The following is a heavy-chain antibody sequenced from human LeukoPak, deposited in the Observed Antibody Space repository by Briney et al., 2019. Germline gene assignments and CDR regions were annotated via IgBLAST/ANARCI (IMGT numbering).Heavy chain of an antibody. D-gene: IGHD6-13*01. Sequence: PSETLSLTCTVSGASMSNHYWSWLRQPPGKGLEWIGYIYDSETTNYNPSLKSLVTMSVDTSKNQFFLNLSSVTAADTALYYCASRPSGSTWYGVFDYWSRGTLVTVSS. CDR2: IYDSETT. V-gene: IGHV4-59*11. CDR1: GASMSNHY. CDR3: ASRPSGSTWYGVFDY. J-gene: IGHJ4*02.